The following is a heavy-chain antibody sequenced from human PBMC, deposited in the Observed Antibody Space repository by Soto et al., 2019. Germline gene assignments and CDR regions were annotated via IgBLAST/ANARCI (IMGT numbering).Heavy chain of an antibody. CDR1: GASISTYY. D-gene: IGHD5-12*01. Sequence: QVQLQESGPGLVKPSETLSLTCAVSGASISTYYWSWIRQPPGKGLEWIGYVYYSGSTNYNPSLKSRVTISVDTSKNQVSVELTSVTAADTAVDYCARYMVATIWGQGTMVTVSS. CDR2: VYYSGST. J-gene: IGHJ3*02. CDR3: ARYMVATI. V-gene: IGHV4-59*01.